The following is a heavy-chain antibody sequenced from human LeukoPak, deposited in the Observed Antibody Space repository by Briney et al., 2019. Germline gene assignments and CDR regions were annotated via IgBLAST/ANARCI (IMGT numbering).Heavy chain of an antibody. D-gene: IGHD6-19*01. CDR1: GGSISSYY. Sequence: PSETLSLTCTVSGGSISSYYWSWIRQPPGKGLEWIGYIYYSGSTNYNPSLKSRVTISVDTSKNQFSLKLSSVTAADTAVYYCAGEKDRYSSGWYGAFDIWGQGTMVTVSS. V-gene: IGHV4-59*01. J-gene: IGHJ3*02. CDR2: IYYSGST. CDR3: AGEKDRYSSGWYGAFDI.